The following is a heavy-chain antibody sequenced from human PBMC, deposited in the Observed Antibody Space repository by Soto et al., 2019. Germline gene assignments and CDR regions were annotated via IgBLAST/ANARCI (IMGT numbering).Heavy chain of an antibody. CDR3: ARLHTEMVPSGVRRQGLCDY. Sequence: SETLSLTCTVSGGSISPFYWSWIRRPPGKGLEWIGYVHYTGRTNYNPSLKSRVTISVDTSKGQFSLKLSSVTAADTAVYYCARLHTEMVPSGVRRQGLCDYRGQGALVTVAS. V-gene: IGHV4-59*01. CDR1: GGSISPFY. J-gene: IGHJ4*02. CDR2: VHYTGRT. D-gene: IGHD5-18*01.